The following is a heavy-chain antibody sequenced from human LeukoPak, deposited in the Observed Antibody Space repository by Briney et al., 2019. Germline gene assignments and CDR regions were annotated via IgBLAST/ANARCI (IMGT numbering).Heavy chain of an antibody. J-gene: IGHJ4*02. CDR3: ARHASRGYCGGDCYYYFDY. D-gene: IGHD2-21*02. CDR1: GGSFSGYY. V-gene: IGHV4-59*08. CDR2: IYYSGST. Sequence: SETLSLTCAVYGGSFSGYYWSWIRQPPGKGLEWIGYIYYSGSTNYNPSLKSRVTISVDTSKNQFSLKLSSVTAADTAVYYCARHASRGYCGGDCYYYFDYWGQGTLVTVSS.